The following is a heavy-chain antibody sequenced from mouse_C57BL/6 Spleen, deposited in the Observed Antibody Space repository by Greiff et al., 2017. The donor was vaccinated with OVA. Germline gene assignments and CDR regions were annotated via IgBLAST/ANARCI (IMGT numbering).Heavy chain of an antibody. CDR2: LWRGGST. D-gene: IGHD2-1*01. V-gene: IGHV2-5*01. J-gene: IGHJ1*03. Sequence: VQLQQSGPGLVQPSQSLSITCTVSGFSLTSYGVHWVRPSPGKGLEWLGVLWRGGSTDYNAAFMSRLSITKDNSKSQVFFKMNSLQADDTAIYYCAKKGGNYDWYFDVWGTGTTVTVSS. CDR3: AKKGGNYDWYFDV. CDR1: GFSLTSYG.